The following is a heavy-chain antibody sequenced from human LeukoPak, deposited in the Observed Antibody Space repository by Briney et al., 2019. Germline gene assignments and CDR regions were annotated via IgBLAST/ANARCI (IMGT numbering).Heavy chain of an antibody. CDR3: ARDGTAAGLYFDL. D-gene: IGHD6-13*01. V-gene: IGHV3-43*02. Sequence: PGGSLRLSCAASGFTFDDYAIHWVRQLPGKGLEWVSVISGDGERTDYADSVRGRFTVSRDNSKHSLYLQMSSLRAEDTGVYYCARDGTAAGLYFDLWGQGTLVTVSS. CDR2: ISGDGERT. CDR1: GFTFDDYA. J-gene: IGHJ4*02.